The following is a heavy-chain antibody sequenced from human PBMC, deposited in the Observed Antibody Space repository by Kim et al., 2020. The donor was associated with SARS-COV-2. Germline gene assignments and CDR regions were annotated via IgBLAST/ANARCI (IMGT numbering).Heavy chain of an antibody. CDR2: IYYSGST. Sequence: SETLSLTCTVSGGSISSGGYYWSWIRQHPGKGLEWIGYIYYSGSTYYNPSLKSRVTISVDTSKNQFSLKLSSVTAADTVVYYCARDYVRHYYGSGRIYGMDVWGQGTTVTVSS. CDR1: GGSISSGGYY. J-gene: IGHJ6*02. D-gene: IGHD3-10*01. V-gene: IGHV4-31*03. CDR3: ARDYVRHYYGSGRIYGMDV.